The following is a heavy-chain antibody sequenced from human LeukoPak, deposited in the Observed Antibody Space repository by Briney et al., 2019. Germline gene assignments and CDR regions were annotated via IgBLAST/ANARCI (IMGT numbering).Heavy chain of an antibody. CDR2: ISSSSSSPI. Sequence: PGGSLRLSCAASGFTFSSYSMNWVRQAPGKGLEWVSYISSSSSSPIYYADFVKGRFTISRDNAKNSLYLEMNSLTAEDTAVYYCARKLLRADYYYIDVWGKGTTVTVSS. V-gene: IGHV3-48*01. D-gene: IGHD4-23*01. CDR1: GFTFSSYS. CDR3: ARKLLRADYYYIDV. J-gene: IGHJ6*03.